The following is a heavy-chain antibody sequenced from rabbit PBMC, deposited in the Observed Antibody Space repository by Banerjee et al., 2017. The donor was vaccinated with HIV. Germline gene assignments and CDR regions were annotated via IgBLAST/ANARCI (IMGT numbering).Heavy chain of an antibody. V-gene: IGHV1S47*01. CDR3: VRAGVYAGSSSYTGFDFNL. Sequence: QEQLVESGGGLVQPGGSLKLSCKASGFDFSSYRVNWVRQAPGKGLEWIGIIYAGGGRTDYASWVNDRFTISRSTSLNTVDLQMTSLTAADTATYFCVRAGVYAGSSSYTGFDFNLWGPGTLVTVS. CDR1: GFDFSSYR. D-gene: IGHD8-1*01. CDR2: IYAGGGRT. J-gene: IGHJ4*01.